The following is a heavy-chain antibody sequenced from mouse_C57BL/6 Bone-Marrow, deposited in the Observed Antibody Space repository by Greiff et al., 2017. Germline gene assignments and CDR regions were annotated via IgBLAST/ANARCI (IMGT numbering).Heavy chain of an antibody. Sequence: EVMLVESGGGLVQPKGSLKLSCAASGFSFNTYAMNWVRQAPGKGLEWVARIRSKSNNYATYYADSVKDRFTISRDASESMLYLQMNNLKTEDTAMYYCVRRGIYYYGSSYVSYAMDYWGQGTSVTVSS. V-gene: IGHV10-1*01. CDR1: GFSFNTYA. D-gene: IGHD1-1*01. CDR2: IRSKSNNYAT. J-gene: IGHJ4*01. CDR3: VRRGIYYYGSSYVSYAMDY.